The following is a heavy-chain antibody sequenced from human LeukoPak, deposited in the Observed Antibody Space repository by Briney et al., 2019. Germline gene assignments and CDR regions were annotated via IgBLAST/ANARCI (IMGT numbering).Heavy chain of an antibody. CDR1: GFTFSSYS. CDR3: ASNYDYGDHDAFDI. CDR2: ISSSSSTI. Sequence: GGSLRLSFAASGFTFSSYSMNWVRQAPGKGLEWVSYISSSSSTIYYADSVKGRFTISRDNAKNSLYLQMNSLRAEDTAVYYCASNYDYGDHDAFDIWGQGTMVTVSS. J-gene: IGHJ3*02. V-gene: IGHV3-48*04. D-gene: IGHD4-17*01.